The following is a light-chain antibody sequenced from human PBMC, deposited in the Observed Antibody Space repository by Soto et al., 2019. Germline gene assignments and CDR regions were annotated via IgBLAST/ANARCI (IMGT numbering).Light chain of an antibody. CDR1: QSVGRY. CDR2: GAS. Sequence: LVITQSPATLSVSPGEGATLSCRASQSVGRYLVWYQQKPGQAPRLVISGASTRATGIPARFSGSGSGTEFTLTISSLQSEDFAVYYCQQHNDWPLTFGQGTKV. J-gene: IGKJ1*01. V-gene: IGKV3-15*01. CDR3: QQHNDWPLT.